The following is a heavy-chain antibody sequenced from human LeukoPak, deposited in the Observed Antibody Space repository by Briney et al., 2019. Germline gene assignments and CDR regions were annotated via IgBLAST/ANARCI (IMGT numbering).Heavy chain of an antibody. CDR3: ASTYYYGSGSAPLYYYYGMDV. Sequence: PGGSLRLSCAASGFTFSSYAMSWVRQAPGKGLEWVSTISGSGGSTYYADSVKGRFTISRDNSKNTLYLQMNSLRAEDTAVYYCASTYYYGSGSAPLYYYYGMDVWGQGTTVTVSS. V-gene: IGHV3-23*01. J-gene: IGHJ6*02. CDR2: ISGSGGST. CDR1: GFTFSSYA. D-gene: IGHD3-10*01.